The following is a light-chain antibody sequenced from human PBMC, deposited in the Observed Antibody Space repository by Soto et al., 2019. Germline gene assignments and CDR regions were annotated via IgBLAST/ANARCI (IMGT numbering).Light chain of an antibody. CDR1: QGVSNS. Sequence: EIVLTQSPATLSLSPGQRATLSCRASQGVSNSLAWFQQKPGQAPRLLIYGASSRATGIPARFSGSGSGTDFTLTISSLEPEDFAIYYCQQRTNWPPAFGQEKRLEIK. CDR3: QQRTNWPPA. V-gene: IGKV3-11*01. CDR2: GAS. J-gene: IGKJ5*01.